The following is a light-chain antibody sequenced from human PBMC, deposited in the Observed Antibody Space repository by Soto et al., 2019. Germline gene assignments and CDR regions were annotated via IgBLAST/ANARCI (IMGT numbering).Light chain of an antibody. V-gene: IGKV3-20*01. Sequence: EIVLTQSPGILSLSPGERATLSCRASQTVSGNYLAWYQQKPGQSPRLLIYGSSDRATGIPDRFSGSGSGTDFTLTINRVEPEDFAVYYCQQYGSAPPDTFGQGTTLEI. CDR3: QQYGSAPPDT. J-gene: IGKJ2*01. CDR1: QTVSGNY. CDR2: GSS.